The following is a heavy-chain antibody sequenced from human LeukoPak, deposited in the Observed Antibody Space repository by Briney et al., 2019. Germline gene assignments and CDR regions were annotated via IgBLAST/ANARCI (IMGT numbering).Heavy chain of an antibody. V-gene: IGHV1-69*04. CDR1: GGTFSSYA. CDR3: ATQYCSGGSCPLRSFGFFDY. D-gene: IGHD2-15*01. J-gene: IGHJ4*02. CDR2: IIPILGIA. Sequence: GASVKVPCKASGGTFSSYAISWVRQAPGQGLEWMGRIIPILGIANYAQKFQGRVTITADKSTSTAYMELSSLRSEDTAVYYCATQYCSGGSCPLRSFGFFDYWGQGTLVTVSS.